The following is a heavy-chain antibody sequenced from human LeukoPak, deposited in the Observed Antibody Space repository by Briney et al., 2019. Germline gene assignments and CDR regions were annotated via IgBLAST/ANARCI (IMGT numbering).Heavy chain of an antibody. CDR2: ISGGGTGT. J-gene: IGHJ4*02. CDR1: GFTFRSYA. CDR3: AKAYNSGMYEDDYDY. D-gene: IGHD6-19*01. Sequence: PGGSPRLSCVASGFTFRSYAINWVRQAPGKGLEWVSGISGGGTGTYYADSVKGRFTISRDSSKNTLYLQMNSLRAEDTAVYYCAKAYNSGMYEDDYDYWGQGTLVTVSS. V-gene: IGHV3-23*01.